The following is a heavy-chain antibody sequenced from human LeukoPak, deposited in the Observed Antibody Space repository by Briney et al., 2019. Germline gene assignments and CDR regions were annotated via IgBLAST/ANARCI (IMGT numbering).Heavy chain of an antibody. CDR2: ISSSSSYI. CDR3: ARDLGGSSWYPGTKYFQH. J-gene: IGHJ1*01. V-gene: IGHV3-21*01. D-gene: IGHD6-13*01. Sequence: GRSLRLSCAAPGFTFSSYSMNWVRQAPGKGLEWVSSISSSSSYIYYADSVKGRFTISRDNAKNSLYLQMNSLRAEDTAVYYCARDLGGSSWYPGTKYFQHWGQGTLVTVSS. CDR1: GFTFSSYS.